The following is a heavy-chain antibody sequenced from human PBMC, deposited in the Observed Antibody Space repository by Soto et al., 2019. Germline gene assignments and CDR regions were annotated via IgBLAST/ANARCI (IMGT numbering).Heavy chain of an antibody. CDR1: GGSISSSSYY. V-gene: IGHV4-39*01. J-gene: IGHJ4*02. CDR2: IYYSGST. Sequence: PSETLSLTCTVSGGSISSSSYYWGWIRQPPGKGLEWIGSIYYSGSTYYNPSLKSRVTISVDTSKNQFSLKLSSVTAADTAVYYCARHSDCGDYDYWGQGTLVT. CDR3: ARHSDCGDYDY. D-gene: IGHD4-17*01.